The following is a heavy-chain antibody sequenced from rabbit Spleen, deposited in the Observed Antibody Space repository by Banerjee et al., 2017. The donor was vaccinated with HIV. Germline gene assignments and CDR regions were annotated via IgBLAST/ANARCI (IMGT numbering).Heavy chain of an antibody. D-gene: IGHD2-1*01. CDR2: IYGEVIGST. CDR1: GFSFSTDYY. Sequence: QSLEESGGDLVKPGGTLTLTCTVSGFSFSTDYYVCWVRQAPGKGLESIACIYGEVIGSTYYATWAKGRFTISKTSSTTVTLQMTSLTAADTATYFCARGSATMTMVITGFYFNFWGQGTLVTVS. J-gene: IGHJ4*01. V-gene: IGHV1S40*01. CDR3: ARGSATMTMVITGFYFNF.